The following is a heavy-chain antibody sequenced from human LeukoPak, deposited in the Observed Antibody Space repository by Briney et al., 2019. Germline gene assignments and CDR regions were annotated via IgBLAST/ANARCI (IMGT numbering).Heavy chain of an antibody. CDR1: GFTFSSYA. D-gene: IGHD2-8*01. CDR3: ARKGGTRGPLNY. Sequence: GGSLRLSCAASGFTFSSYAMSWVRQAPGKGLEWVANIKQDGSETYYVDSVKGRFTISRDNAKNSLFLQMNSLTAEDTAVYYCARKGGTRGPLNYWGQGTLVTVSS. J-gene: IGHJ4*02. CDR2: IKQDGSET. V-gene: IGHV3-7*01.